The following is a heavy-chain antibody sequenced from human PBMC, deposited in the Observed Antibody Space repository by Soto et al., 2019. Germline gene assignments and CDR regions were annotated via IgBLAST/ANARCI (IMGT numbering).Heavy chain of an antibody. J-gene: IGHJ5*02. D-gene: IGHD2-2*01. Sequence: GGSLRLSCAASGFTFSSYWMHWVRQAPGKGLVWVSRINSDGSSTSYADSVKGRFTISRDNAKNTLYLQMNSLRAEDTAVDYCARDLVVVPAAMVVSMVPFDPWGQGTLVTVSS. CDR3: ARDLVVVPAAMVVSMVPFDP. CDR1: GFTFSSYW. V-gene: IGHV3-74*01. CDR2: INSDGSST.